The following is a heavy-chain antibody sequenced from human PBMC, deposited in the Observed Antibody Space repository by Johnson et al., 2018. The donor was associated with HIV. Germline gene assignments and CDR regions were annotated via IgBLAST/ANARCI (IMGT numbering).Heavy chain of an antibody. Sequence: QEQLVESGGGVVQPGRSLRLSCAASGFTFSSYAMHWVRQAPGKGLEWVAVISYDGSNKYYADSVKGRFTISRDNSKNTLYLQMNSLRAKDTAVYYCAREMNAGNDAFDIWGQGTMVTVSS. CDR1: GFTFSSYA. CDR2: ISYDGSNK. CDR3: AREMNAGNDAFDI. V-gene: IGHV3-30*04. J-gene: IGHJ3*02.